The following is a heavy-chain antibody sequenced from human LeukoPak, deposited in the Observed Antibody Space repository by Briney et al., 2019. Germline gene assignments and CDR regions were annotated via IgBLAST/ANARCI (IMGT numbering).Heavy chain of an antibody. CDR2: INTDGSST. CDR3: ARGVVVVAANLNWFDP. J-gene: IGHJ5*02. CDR1: GFTFSSYW. Sequence: GGSPRLSCAASGFTFSSYWMHWVRQAPGKGLVWVSRINTDGSSTSYADSVKGRFTISRDNAKNTLYLQMNSLRAEDTAVYYCARGVVVVAANLNWFDPWGQGTLVTVSS. V-gene: IGHV3-74*01. D-gene: IGHD2-15*01.